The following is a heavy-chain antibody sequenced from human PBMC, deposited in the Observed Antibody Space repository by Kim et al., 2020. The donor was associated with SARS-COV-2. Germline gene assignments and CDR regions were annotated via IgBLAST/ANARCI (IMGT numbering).Heavy chain of an antibody. V-gene: IGHV4-59*08. D-gene: IGHD3-22*01. Sequence: NYNPSLRSRLIISVDTSKNQSSLKLMSVTAADTAVYYCARPRGYYDWYFDLWGRGTLVTVSS. CDR3: ARPRGYYDWYFDL. J-gene: IGHJ2*01.